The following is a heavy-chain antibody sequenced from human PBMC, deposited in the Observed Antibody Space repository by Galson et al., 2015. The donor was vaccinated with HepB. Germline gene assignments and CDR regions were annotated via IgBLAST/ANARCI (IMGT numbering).Heavy chain of an antibody. Sequence: SLRLSCAASGFTFDDYAMHWVRHAPGKGLEWVSGISWNGGSIGYADSVKGRFTISRDNAKNSLYLQMNSLRAEDTALYYCAKSDCGGDRPMGGLDYWGQGTLVTVSS. D-gene: IGHD2-21*02. CDR2: ISWNGGSI. V-gene: IGHV3-9*01. CDR1: GFTFDDYA. J-gene: IGHJ4*02. CDR3: AKSDCGGDRPMGGLDY.